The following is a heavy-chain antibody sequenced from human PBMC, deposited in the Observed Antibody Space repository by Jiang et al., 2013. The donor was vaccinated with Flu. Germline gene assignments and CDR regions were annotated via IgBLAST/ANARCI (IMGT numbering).Heavy chain of an antibody. J-gene: IGHJ4*02. CDR2: IYYSGST. CDR3: ARHEVVLGQLVFVLGGVDY. Sequence: VKPSETLSLTCTVSGGSISSSSYYWGWIRQPPGKGLEWIGSIYYSGSTYYNPSLKSRVTISVDTSKNQFSLKLSSVTAADTAVYYCARHEVVLGQLVFVLGGVDYWGQGTLVTVSS. V-gene: IGHV4-39*01. D-gene: IGHD6-6*01. CDR1: GGSISSSSYY.